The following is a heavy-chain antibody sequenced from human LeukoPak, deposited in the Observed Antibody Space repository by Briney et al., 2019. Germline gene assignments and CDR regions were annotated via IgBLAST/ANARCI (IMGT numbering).Heavy chain of an antibody. CDR1: GYTFTSYD. Sequence: GASVKVSCKASGYTFTSYDINWVRQATGQGLEWMGWMNPNSGNTGYAQKFQGRVTMTRNTSISTAYMELSSLRSEDTAVYYCAGGIRFLEWLLSYDAFDIWGQGTMVTVSS. V-gene: IGHV1-8*01. J-gene: IGHJ3*02. D-gene: IGHD3-3*01. CDR2: MNPNSGNT. CDR3: AGGIRFLEWLLSYDAFDI.